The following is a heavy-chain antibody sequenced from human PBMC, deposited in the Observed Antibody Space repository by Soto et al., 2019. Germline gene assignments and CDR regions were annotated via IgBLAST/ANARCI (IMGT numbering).Heavy chain of an antibody. Sequence: GASVKVSCKASGYTFTSYAMHWGRQAPGQRLEWMGWINAGNGNTKYSQKFQGRVTITRDTSASTAYMELSSLRSEDTAVYYCARSPKPGYYMDVWGKGTTVTVSS. CDR2: INAGNGNT. CDR1: GYTFTSYA. CDR3: ARSPKPGYYMDV. V-gene: IGHV1-3*01. J-gene: IGHJ6*03.